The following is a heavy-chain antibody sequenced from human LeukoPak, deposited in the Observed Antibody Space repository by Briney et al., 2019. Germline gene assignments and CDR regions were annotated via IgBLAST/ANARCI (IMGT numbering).Heavy chain of an antibody. CDR2: INPNSGGT. Sequence: ASVTVSCKASGYTFTGYYMHWVRQAPGQGLEWMGRINPNSGGTNYAQKFQGRVTMTRGTSISTAYMELSRLRSDDTAVYYCARGGSTDTMIVVVIGDWFDPWGQGTLVTVSS. J-gene: IGHJ5*02. CDR3: ARGGSTDTMIVVVIGDWFDP. CDR1: GYTFTGYY. V-gene: IGHV1-2*06. D-gene: IGHD3-22*01.